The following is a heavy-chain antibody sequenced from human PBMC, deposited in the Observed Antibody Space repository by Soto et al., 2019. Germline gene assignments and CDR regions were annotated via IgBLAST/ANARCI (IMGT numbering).Heavy chain of an antibody. CDR2: IIPIFGTA. D-gene: IGHD2-2*01. J-gene: IGHJ5*02. V-gene: IGHV1-69*12. CDR1: GGTFSSYA. Sequence: QVQLVQSGAEVKKPGSSVKVSCKASGGTFSSYAISWVRQAPGQGLEWMGGIIPIFGTANYGQKFQGRVTITADESTSTAYMELSSLRSEDTAVYYCARDWANVPAASNWFDPWGQGTLVTVSS. CDR3: ARDWANVPAASNWFDP.